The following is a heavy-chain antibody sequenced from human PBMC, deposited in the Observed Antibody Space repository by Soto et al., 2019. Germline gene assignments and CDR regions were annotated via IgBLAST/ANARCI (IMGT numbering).Heavy chain of an antibody. J-gene: IGHJ5*02. CDR1: GFSLSTSGVG. V-gene: IGHV2-5*01. Sequence: SGPTLVNPTQTLTLTYTFSGFSLSTSGVGVGWIRQPPGKALEWLALLYWNDDKRYSPSLKSRLTITKDTSKNQVVLTMTNMDPVDTATYYCAHSPRGSVEYCSSTSCLNWFDPWGQGTLVTVSS. D-gene: IGHD2-2*01. CDR3: AHSPRGSVEYCSSTSCLNWFDP. CDR2: LYWNDDK.